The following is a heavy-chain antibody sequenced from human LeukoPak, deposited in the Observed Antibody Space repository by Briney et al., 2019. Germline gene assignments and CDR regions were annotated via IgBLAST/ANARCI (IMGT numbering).Heavy chain of an antibody. D-gene: IGHD3-10*01. J-gene: IGHJ4*02. V-gene: IGHV1-2*02. CDR1: GYTFTGYY. CDR3: ARGGLRVVRGVIIPPDC. Sequence: GASVKVSCKASGYTFTGYYMHWVRQAPGQGLEWMGWINPNSGGTNYAQKFQGRVTMTRDTSISTAYMELSRLRSDDTAVYYCARGGLRVVRGVIIPPDCWGQGTLVTVSS. CDR2: INPNSGGT.